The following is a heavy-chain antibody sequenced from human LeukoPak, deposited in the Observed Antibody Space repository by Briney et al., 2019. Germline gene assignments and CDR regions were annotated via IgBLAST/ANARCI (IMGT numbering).Heavy chain of an antibody. CDR2: ISGSGSGGST. J-gene: IGHJ4*02. D-gene: IGHD5-24*01. Sequence: EGSLRLSCAASGFTYSSYWMNWVRQAPGKGLEWVSSISGSGSGGSTYYADSVKGRFTISRDNSKNTLYLQMNSLIAEDTAVYYCAKSGYNRFDYWGQGTRVTVSS. CDR3: AKSGYNRFDY. V-gene: IGHV3-23*01. CDR1: GFTYSSYW.